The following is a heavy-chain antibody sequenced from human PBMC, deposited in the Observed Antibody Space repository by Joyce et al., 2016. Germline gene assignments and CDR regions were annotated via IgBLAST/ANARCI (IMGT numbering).Heavy chain of an antibody. J-gene: IGHJ4*02. D-gene: IGHD6-13*01. CDR1: GFTFSNYG. CDR2: ISYDGSNK. Sequence: QVQLVESGGGVVQPGRSLRLSCAASGFTFSNYGMHWVRQAPGKGLEWVAVISYDGSNKYYVDSVKGRFTISRDNSKNMLYLQMNSLRPEDTAVYYCARALGWDSNSCHDYWGQGTLVTVSS. V-gene: IGHV3-30*03. CDR3: ARALGWDSNSCHDY.